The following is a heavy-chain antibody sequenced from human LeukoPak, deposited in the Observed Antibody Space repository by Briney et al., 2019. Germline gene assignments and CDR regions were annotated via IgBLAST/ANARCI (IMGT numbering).Heavy chain of an antibody. D-gene: IGHD5-18*01. J-gene: IGHJ4*02. CDR1: GFTFSRHG. CDR3: ARDLAYSRLDY. Sequence: GRSLRLSCAPSGFTFSRHGMHWVRQAPGKGLEWVAIISNDGSRKYYGHSVEGRFTISRDNAENSLYLQMNSLRVEDTAFYYCARDLAYSRLDYWGQGMLVTVSS. CDR2: ISNDGSRK. V-gene: IGHV3-30*03.